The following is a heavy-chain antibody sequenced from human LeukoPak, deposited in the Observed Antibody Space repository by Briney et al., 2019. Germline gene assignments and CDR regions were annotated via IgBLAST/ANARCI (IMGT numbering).Heavy chain of an antibody. CDR3: ARELRGSFFPYSGSYPQ. CDR1: GGTFISYA. CDR2: IIPIFGTA. V-gene: IGHV1-69*05. D-gene: IGHD1-26*01. J-gene: IGHJ4*02. Sequence: SVKVSFKASGGTFISYAISWVRQAPGQGLEWMGGIIPIFGTANYAQKFQGRVTITTDESTSTAYMELSSLRSEDTAVYYCARELRGSFFPYSGSYPQWGQGTLVTVSS.